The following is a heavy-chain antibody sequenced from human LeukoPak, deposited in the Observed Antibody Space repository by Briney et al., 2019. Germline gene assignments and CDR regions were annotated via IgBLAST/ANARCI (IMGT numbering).Heavy chain of an antibody. CDR1: VYTFTSYY. D-gene: IGHD1-26*01. Sequence: ASVKVSCKASVYTFTSYYMHSVRQTPGQGLEWMGIINPSGGSTSYAQKFQGRVTMTRDTSTSTVYMELSSLRSEDTAVYYCARVREVGLIAFDIWGQGTMVTVSS. CDR3: ARVREVGLIAFDI. V-gene: IGHV1-46*01. CDR2: INPSGGST. J-gene: IGHJ3*02.